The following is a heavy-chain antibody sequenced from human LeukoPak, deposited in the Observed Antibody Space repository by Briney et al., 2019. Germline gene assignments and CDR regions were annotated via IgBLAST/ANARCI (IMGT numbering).Heavy chain of an antibody. CDR1: GGTFSSYA. J-gene: IGHJ4*02. Sequence: ASVKVSCKASGGTFSSYAISWVRQAPGQGLEWMGGIIPIFGTANYAQKFQGRVTITADESTSTAYMELSSLRSEDTAVYYCASYYYDSSGSWHYFDYWGQGTLVTVSS. CDR2: IIPIFGTA. V-gene: IGHV1-69*13. D-gene: IGHD3-22*01. CDR3: ASYYYDSSGSWHYFDY.